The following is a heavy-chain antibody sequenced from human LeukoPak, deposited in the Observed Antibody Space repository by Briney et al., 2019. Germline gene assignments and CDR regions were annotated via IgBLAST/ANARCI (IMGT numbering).Heavy chain of an antibody. Sequence: PGGSLRLSCAASGFTFSSYSMNWVRQAPGKGLEWVSSISSSSSYIYYADSVKGRLTISRDNAKNSLYLQMNSLRAEDTAVYYCARVAVPAAFLGPFQHWGQGTLVTVSS. CDR1: GFTFSSYS. V-gene: IGHV3-21*01. CDR3: ARVAVPAAFLGPFQH. CDR2: ISSSSSYI. J-gene: IGHJ1*01. D-gene: IGHD2-2*01.